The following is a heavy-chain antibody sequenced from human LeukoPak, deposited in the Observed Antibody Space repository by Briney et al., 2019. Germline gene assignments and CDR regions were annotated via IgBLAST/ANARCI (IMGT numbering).Heavy chain of an antibody. CDR1: GGSIRSSSYY. D-gene: IGHD3-22*01. CDR3: ARGYDSSAYYPFNY. CDR2: IYYSGST. V-gene: IGHV4-39*07. Sequence: PSETLSLTCSVSGGSIRSSSYYWDWIRQPPGKGPEWIGSIYYSGSTNYNPSLKSRVTISVDTSKNQFSLMLSSVTAADTAVYYCARGYDSSAYYPFNYWGQGTLVTVSS. J-gene: IGHJ4*02.